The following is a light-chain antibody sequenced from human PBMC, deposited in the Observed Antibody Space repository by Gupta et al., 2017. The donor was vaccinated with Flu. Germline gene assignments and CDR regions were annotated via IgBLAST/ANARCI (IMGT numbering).Light chain of an antibody. V-gene: IGLV1-44*01. CDR1: SSNIGSNT. J-gene: IGLJ1*01. CDR3: ASSADSLNGFDV. Sequence: QSVLTQPPSASGTPGQRVTISCSGSSSNIGSNTVNWYQPLPGTTPKLLIYSNNQRPSGVPDRFSCSKSGASVSLAIRGLQSEDEAEYYCASSADSLNGFDVCGTGPKVKVL. CDR2: SNN.